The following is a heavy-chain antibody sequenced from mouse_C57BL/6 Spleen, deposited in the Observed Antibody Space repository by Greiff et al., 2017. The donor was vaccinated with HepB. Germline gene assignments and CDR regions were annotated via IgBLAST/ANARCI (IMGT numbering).Heavy chain of an antibody. CDR1: GFTFSDYY. Sequence: EVKLVESEGGLVQPGSSMKLSCTASGFTFSDYYMAWVRQVPEKGLEWVANINYDGSSTYYLDSLKSRFIISRDNAKNILYLQMSSLKSEDTATYYCARDYDYDGGLDYWGQGTTLTVSS. CDR2: INYDGSST. V-gene: IGHV5-16*01. D-gene: IGHD2-4*01. J-gene: IGHJ2*01. CDR3: ARDYDYDGGLDY.